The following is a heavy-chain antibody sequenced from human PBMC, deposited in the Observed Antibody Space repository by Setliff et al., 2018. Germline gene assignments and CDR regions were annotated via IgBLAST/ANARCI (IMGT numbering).Heavy chain of an antibody. CDR2: IYTSWST. V-gene: IGHV4-61*09. D-gene: IGHD3-3*01. J-gene: IGHJ6*03. Sequence: SETLSLTCTVSGDSISSRRNYWGWFRQPAGKELEWIGQIYTSWSTNYNPSLKSRVTISLGTSKNQFSLSLTSVTAEDTAVYYCARMSGFQYIDVWDKGTTVTVSS. CDR3: ARMSGFQYIDV. CDR1: GDSISSRRNY.